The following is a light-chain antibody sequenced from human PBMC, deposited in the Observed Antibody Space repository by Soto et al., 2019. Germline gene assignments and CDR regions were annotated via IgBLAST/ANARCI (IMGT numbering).Light chain of an antibody. J-gene: IGKJ2*01. CDR1: PEMRNF. V-gene: IGKV1-39*01. CDR3: QQSYTTPPYS. CDR2: AAA. Sequence: IPRNQFPSSLSASLGGSVTITCPASPEMRNFLNLYQQKPGKAPKPLVYAAASFESGVPSRFTARASGTEFTLTISSLQPEDSATNYCQQSYTTPPYSFGQGTKLEIK.